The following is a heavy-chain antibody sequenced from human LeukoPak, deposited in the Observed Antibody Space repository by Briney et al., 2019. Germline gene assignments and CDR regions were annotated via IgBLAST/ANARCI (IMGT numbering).Heavy chain of an antibody. CDR2: ISPGGEIP. V-gene: IGHV3-23*01. CDR1: GFTFSIHG. D-gene: IGHD5-24*01. CDR3: AKDDGWLQYNY. J-gene: IGHJ4*02. Sequence: SGGSLRLSCAASGFTFSIHGMNWVCQAPGKGLEWVSGISPGGEIPYYADSVKGRFTISRDNSKNTVYLQMNSLRAEDTAVYYCAKDDGWLQYNYWGQGTLVTVSS.